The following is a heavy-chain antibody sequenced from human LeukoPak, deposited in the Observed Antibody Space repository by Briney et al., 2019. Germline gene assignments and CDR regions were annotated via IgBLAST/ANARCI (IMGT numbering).Heavy chain of an antibody. CDR1: GFSISNSA. Sequence: GGSLRPSCAASGFSISNSAMSWVRQAPRKGLEWVSLIIASSGSTFYADSVKGRFTISRDNSKNTLFLQMNSLRAEDTAVYYCAKGAYDYIEMGYFDYWGQGTLVTVSS. J-gene: IGHJ4*02. V-gene: IGHV3-23*01. D-gene: IGHD5-12*01. CDR2: IIASSGST. CDR3: AKGAYDYIEMGYFDY.